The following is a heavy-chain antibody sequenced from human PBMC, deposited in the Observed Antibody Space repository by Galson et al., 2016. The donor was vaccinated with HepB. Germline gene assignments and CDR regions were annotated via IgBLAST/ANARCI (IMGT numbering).Heavy chain of an antibody. CDR2: TYNSGST. Sequence: ETLSLTCSVSGDSIGRYYWSWLRQPPGKGLEWIGYTYNSGSTNYKPSLKNRVTISVDTSKNQFSLKLTSVTAADTALYFCARDIIVSTYPRAFDIWGPGTMVTVSS. V-gene: IGHV4-59*01. CDR1: GDSIGRYY. J-gene: IGHJ3*02. D-gene: IGHD5/OR15-5a*01. CDR3: ARDIIVSTYPRAFDI.